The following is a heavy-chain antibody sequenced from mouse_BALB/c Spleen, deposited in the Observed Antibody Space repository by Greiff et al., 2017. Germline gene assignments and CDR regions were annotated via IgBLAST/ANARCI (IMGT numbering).Heavy chain of an antibody. J-gene: IGHJ3*01. V-gene: IGHV5-6-5*01. CDR3: ARGTTEDRFAY. CDR2: ISSGGST. D-gene: IGHD1-1*01. CDR1: GFTFSSYA. Sequence: DVKLVESGGGLVKPGGSLKLSCAASGFTFSSYAMSWVRQTPEKRLEWVASISSGGSTYYPDSVKGRFTISRDNARNILYLQMSSLRSEDTAMYYCARGTTEDRFAYWGQGTLVTVSA.